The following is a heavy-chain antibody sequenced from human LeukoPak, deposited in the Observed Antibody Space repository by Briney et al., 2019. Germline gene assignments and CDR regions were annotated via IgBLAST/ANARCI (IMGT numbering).Heavy chain of an antibody. CDR2: ISGSGGST. CDR3: AKAKWGIYFHFGMDV. Sequence: PGGSLRLSCAASGFTFNTYAMNWVRQSPGKGLEWVSSISGSGGSTYYADSVKGRFTISRDNSKNSLYLQMNSLRTEDTALYYCAKAKWGIYFHFGMDVWGQGTTVTVSS. J-gene: IGHJ6*02. CDR1: GFTFNTYA. D-gene: IGHD2/OR15-2a*01. V-gene: IGHV3-43*02.